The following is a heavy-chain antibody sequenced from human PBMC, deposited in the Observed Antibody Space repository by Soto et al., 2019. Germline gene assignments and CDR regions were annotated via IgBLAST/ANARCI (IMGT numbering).Heavy chain of an antibody. CDR3: ARYFISPRSYMDV. D-gene: IGHD3-3*02. CDR2: ITHSGST. Sequence: PSETLSLTCAVYGGSFSGYYWSWIRQPPGKGLEWIGEITHSGSTNYNPSLKSRVTISVDTSKNQFSLKLSSVTAADTAVYYCARYFISPRSYMDVWGKGTTVTVSS. CDR1: GGSFSGYY. V-gene: IGHV4-34*01. J-gene: IGHJ6*03.